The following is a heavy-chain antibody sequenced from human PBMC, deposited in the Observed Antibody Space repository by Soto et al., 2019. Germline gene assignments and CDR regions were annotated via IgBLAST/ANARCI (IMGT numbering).Heavy chain of an antibody. J-gene: IGHJ4*02. D-gene: IGHD3-22*01. CDR2: ISSSSSTI. Sequence: GGSPRLSCAASGFTFSSYSMNWVRQAPGKGLEWVSYISSSSSTIYYADSVKGRFTISRDNAKNSLYLQMNSLRAEDTAVYYCARDVYYDSSGPFDYWGQGTLVTVSS. CDR1: GFTFSSYS. V-gene: IGHV3-48*01. CDR3: ARDVYYDSSGPFDY.